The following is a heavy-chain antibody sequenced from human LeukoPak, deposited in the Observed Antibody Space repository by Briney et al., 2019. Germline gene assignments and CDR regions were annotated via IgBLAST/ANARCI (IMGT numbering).Heavy chain of an antibody. J-gene: IGHJ3*02. V-gene: IGHV3-30*18. CDR1: GFTFSSYG. CDR2: ISYDGSNK. CDR3: AKPAYGDYVFDAFDI. Sequence: GGSLRLSCAASGFTFSSYGMHWVRQAPGKGLEWVAVISYDGSNKYYADSVKGRFTISRDNSKNTLYLQMNSLRAEDTAVYYCAKPAYGDYVFDAFDIWGQGTMVTVSS. D-gene: IGHD4-17*01.